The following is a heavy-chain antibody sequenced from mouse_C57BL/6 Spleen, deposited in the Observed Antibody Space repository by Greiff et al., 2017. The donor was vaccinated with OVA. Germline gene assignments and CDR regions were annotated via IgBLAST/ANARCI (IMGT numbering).Heavy chain of an antibody. CDR2: LGPGSGST. CDR3: AGAYHKYFDY. V-gene: IGHV1-77*01. Sequence: QVQLQQSGAELVKPGASVKISCKASGYTFTDYYINWVKQRPGQGLEWIGKLGPGSGSTDYNEKFKGKATLTADKSSSTAYMQLSSLTSEDSAVYFCAGAYHKYFDYWGQGTTLTVSS. CDR1: GYTFTDYY. D-gene: IGHD2-12*01. J-gene: IGHJ2*01.